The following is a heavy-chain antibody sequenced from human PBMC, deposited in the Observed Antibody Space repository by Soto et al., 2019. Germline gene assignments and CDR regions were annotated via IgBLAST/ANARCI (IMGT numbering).Heavy chain of an antibody. V-gene: IGHV3-21*01. CDR2: TANGDNHI. CDR3: ARENGHCTDACNRGAFDI. J-gene: IGHJ3*02. CDR1: GFTFSEYS. D-gene: IGHD2-2*01. Sequence: EVQVVESGGGLVKPGGSLRLSCAASGFTFSEYSFLWVRQAPGKGLEWLSFTANGDNHIFYSYSVKGRFTISRDNAKNSVYLQLNSLRADDSAVYYCARENGHCTDACNRGAFDIWGQGTMVTVSS.